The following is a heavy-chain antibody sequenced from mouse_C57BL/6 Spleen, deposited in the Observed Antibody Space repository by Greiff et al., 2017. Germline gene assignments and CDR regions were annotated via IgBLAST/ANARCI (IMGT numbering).Heavy chain of an antibody. V-gene: IGHV1-78*01. J-gene: IGHJ2*01. CDR3: ARWYAGRNPVDY. D-gene: IGHD1-1*01. CDR1: GYTFTGHS. Sequence: QVQLQQSDAELVIPGASVKMSCKVSGYTFTGHSIHWVKQRPGQGLEWIGYIYPSDGSTKYNQKFKGKATLTADKSSSTAYMQLNSLTSEDSAVYFCARWYAGRNPVDYWGQGTTLTVSS. CDR2: IYPSDGST.